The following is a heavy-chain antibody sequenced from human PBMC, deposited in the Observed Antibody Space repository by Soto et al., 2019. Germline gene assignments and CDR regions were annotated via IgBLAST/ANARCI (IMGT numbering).Heavy chain of an antibody. J-gene: IGHJ4*02. Sequence: QVQLVQSGAEVKKPGASVKVSCKASGYTFTSYAMHWVRQAPGQRLEWMGWINAGNGNTKYSQKFQGRVTITRDTSASTAYMELSSLRSDDTAVYYCARGRYGDYWGQGALVTVSS. CDR2: INAGNGNT. V-gene: IGHV1-3*01. CDR3: ARGRYGDY. D-gene: IGHD1-1*01. CDR1: GYTFTSYA.